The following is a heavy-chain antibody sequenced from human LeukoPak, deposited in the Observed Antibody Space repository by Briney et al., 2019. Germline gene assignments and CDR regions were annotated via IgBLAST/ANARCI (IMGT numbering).Heavy chain of an antibody. J-gene: IGHJ6*02. D-gene: IGHD2-15*01. CDR3: AKGDEVVIAVYGMDV. CDR2: ISYDGSNK. V-gene: IGHV3-30-3*01. Sequence: GGSLRLSCAASGFTFSSYAIHWVRQAPGKGLEWVAVISYDGSNKYYADSVKGRFTISRDNSKNTLYLQMKSLRGEDTAVYYCAKGDEVVIAVYGMDVWGQGTTVTVSS. CDR1: GFTFSSYA.